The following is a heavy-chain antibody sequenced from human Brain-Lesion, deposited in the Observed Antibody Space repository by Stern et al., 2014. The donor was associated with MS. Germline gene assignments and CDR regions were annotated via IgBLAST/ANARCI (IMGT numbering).Heavy chain of an antibody. J-gene: IGHJ5*02. V-gene: IGHV4-39*01. CDR3: AGEEDIRYCSGGSCTGNWFDP. CDR2: IYYSGNT. CDR1: GGSVSSTSYA. D-gene: IGHD2-15*01. Sequence: VQLVESGPGLVKPSETLSLTCTVAGGSVSSTSYAWAWIRQPPGKGLEWVGAIYYSGNTYYSPSLKSRPTISLDPSKNQSSVQRSCVTAADTAVYYCAGEEDIRYCSGGSCTGNWFDPWGQGTLVTVSS.